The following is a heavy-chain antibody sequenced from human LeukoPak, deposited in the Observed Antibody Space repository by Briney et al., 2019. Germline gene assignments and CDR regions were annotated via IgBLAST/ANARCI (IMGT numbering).Heavy chain of an antibody. CDR2: ISSSSSTI. J-gene: IGHJ4*02. CDR1: GVTFSSYS. CDR3: ARDPSVGAIPEGNFDY. V-gene: IGHV3-48*01. Sequence: GGSLRLSCAASGVTFSSYSTNCVRQAPGKGLECVSYISSSSSTIYYADSVKGRFTISRDNAKNSLYLQMNSLRAEDTAVYYCARDPSVGAIPEGNFDYRGQGTLVTVSS. D-gene: IGHD1-26*01.